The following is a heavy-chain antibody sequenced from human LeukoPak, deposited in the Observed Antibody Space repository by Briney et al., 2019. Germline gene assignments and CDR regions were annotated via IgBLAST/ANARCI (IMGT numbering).Heavy chain of an antibody. J-gene: IGHJ4*02. CDR2: ISSSSYI. CDR1: GFTFSSYS. D-gene: IGHD5-18*01. CDR3: ARVPGYSYGYASDY. V-gene: IGHV3-21*01. Sequence: GGSLRLSCATSGFTFSSYSMNWVRQAPGKGLEWVSSISSSSYIYYADSVKGRFTISRDNAKNSLYLQMNSLRAEDTAVYYCARVPGYSYGYASDYWGQGTLVTVSS.